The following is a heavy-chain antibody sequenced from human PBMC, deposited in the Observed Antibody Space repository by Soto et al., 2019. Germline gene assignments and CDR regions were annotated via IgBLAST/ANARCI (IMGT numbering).Heavy chain of an antibody. CDR2: IWYDGSNR. CDR1: GFTFSSYG. D-gene: IGHD1-1*01. Sequence: QVQLVESGGGVVQPGRSLRLSCAASGFTFSSYGMHWVRQAPGKGLEWVAVIWYDGSNRNYADSVKGRFTISRDNTKNTLFLQMISLRAKDTAVYYCARSRGAVRRTIAVDYWGQGTLVTVSS. CDR3: ARSRGAVRRTIAVDY. J-gene: IGHJ4*02. V-gene: IGHV3-33*01.